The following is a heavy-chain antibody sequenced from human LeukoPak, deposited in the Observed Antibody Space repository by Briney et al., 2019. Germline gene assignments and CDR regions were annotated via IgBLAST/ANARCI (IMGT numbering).Heavy chain of an antibody. D-gene: IGHD2-15*01. CDR3: ARDEVMVASSPSYWFFAL. Sequence: GGSLRLSCAASGFTFSSYTMNWVRQAPGKGLEWVSSISSSGTYIYSADSLKGRFTISRDNVKNSLYPQMNSLSAEDTAVYYCARDEVMVASSPSYWFFALWGRGTLVTVSS. CDR2: ISSSGTYI. CDR1: GFTFSSYT. J-gene: IGHJ2*01. V-gene: IGHV3-21*01.